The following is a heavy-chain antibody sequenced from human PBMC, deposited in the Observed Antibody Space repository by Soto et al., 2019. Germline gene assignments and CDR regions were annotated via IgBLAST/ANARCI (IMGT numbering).Heavy chain of an antibody. CDR3: ARDKITGLFDY. CDR2: IYYSGST. J-gene: IGHJ4*02. D-gene: IGHD2-8*02. V-gene: IGHV4-59*12. Sequence: SEILSLTCTVSGGSIISYYWSWIRQPPGKGLEWIGYIYYSGSTNYNPSLKSRVTISVDTSKNQFSLKLTSVTAADTAVYYCARDKITGLFDYWGQGTLVTVSS. CDR1: GGSIISYY.